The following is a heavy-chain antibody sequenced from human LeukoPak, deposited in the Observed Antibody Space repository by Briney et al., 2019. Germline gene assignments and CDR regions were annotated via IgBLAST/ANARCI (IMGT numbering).Heavy chain of an antibody. CDR1: GGSFSGYY. CDR3: ASRYNWNDGGY. J-gene: IGHJ4*02. D-gene: IGHD1-1*01. V-gene: IGHV4-34*01. CDR2: INHSGST. Sequence: PSETLSLTCAVYGGSFSGYYWSWIRQPPGKGLEWIGEINHSGSTNCNPSLKSRVTISVDTSKNQFSLKLSSVTAADTAVYYCASRYNWNDGGYWGQGTLVTVSS.